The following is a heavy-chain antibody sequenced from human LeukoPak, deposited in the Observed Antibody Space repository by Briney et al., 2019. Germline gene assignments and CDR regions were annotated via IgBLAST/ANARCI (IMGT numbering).Heavy chain of an antibody. CDR2: IYTSGST. J-gene: IGHJ5*01. Sequence: PSETLSLTCTVSGGSISSYYWSWIRQPAGKGLEWIGRIYTSGSTNYNPSLKSRITINADTSKNQFSLQLSSVTPEDTAVYFCAREDDSGNIDNDWFGFWGQGTLVTVSS. CDR1: GGSISSYY. V-gene: IGHV4-4*07. CDR3: AREDDSGNIDNDWFGF. D-gene: IGHD1-26*01.